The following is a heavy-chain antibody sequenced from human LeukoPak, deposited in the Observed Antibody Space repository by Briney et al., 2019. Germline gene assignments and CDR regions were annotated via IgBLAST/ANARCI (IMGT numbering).Heavy chain of an antibody. CDR3: ASDYGGIFY. V-gene: IGHV3-30*03. D-gene: IGHD4-23*01. Sequence: GGSLRLSCAASGFTFSSYGMHWVRQDPGKGLEWVAVISYDGSNKYYADSVKGRFTISRDNSKNTLYLQMNSLRAEDTAVYYCASDYGGIFYWGQGTLVTVSS. CDR2: ISYDGSNK. CDR1: GFTFSSYG. J-gene: IGHJ4*02.